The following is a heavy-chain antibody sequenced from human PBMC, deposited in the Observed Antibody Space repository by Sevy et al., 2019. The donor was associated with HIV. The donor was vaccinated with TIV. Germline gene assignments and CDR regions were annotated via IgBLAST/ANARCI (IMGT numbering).Heavy chain of an antibody. J-gene: IGHJ4*02. CDR1: GFTFSRHV. Sequence: GGSLRLSCAASGFTFSRHVMSWVRQAPGKGLEWVSGISGRGSNTFYADSVKGRLTISRDNSKNTVDLQVSSLRAGDTALYHCAKDGTLTAMASYSGYWGRGTLVTVSS. V-gene: IGHV3-23*01. D-gene: IGHD1-1*01. CDR3: AKDGTLTAMASYSGY. CDR2: ISGRGSNT.